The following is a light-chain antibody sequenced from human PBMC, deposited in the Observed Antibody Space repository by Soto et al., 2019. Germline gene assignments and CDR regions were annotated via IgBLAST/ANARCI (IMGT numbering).Light chain of an antibody. CDR1: SSDVGAYNY. CDR3: VSYASSAARV. V-gene: IGLV2-14*01. J-gene: IGLJ1*01. CDR2: EVS. Sequence: QSVLTQPASVSGSPGQSITISCTGTSSDVGAYNYVSWYQQHPGKAPKLMIYEVSNRPSGVSNRFSGSKSGNTASLTLSGLQAEDEADYYCVSYASSAARVFGTGTKVTVL.